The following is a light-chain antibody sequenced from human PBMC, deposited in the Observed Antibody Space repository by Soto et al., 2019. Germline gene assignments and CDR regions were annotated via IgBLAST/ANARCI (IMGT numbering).Light chain of an antibody. CDR1: TGAVTSGHY. Sequence: QAVLTQEPSLTVSPGGTVTLTCGSSTGAVTSGHYPYWFQQKPGQAPRTLIYDTSNKHSWTPARFSGSLLGGKAALTLSGAQPEDEAEYYCLLSYSGAAYYVFGTGTKVTVL. CDR3: LLSYSGAAYYV. V-gene: IGLV7-46*01. CDR2: DTS. J-gene: IGLJ1*01.